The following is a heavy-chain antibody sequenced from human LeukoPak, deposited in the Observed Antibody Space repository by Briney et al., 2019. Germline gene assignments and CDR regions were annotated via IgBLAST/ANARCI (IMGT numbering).Heavy chain of an antibody. D-gene: IGHD2-8*01. J-gene: IGHJ6*03. CDR2: ISGTGDKT. CDR1: GFTFSGFS. Sequence: GGSLRLSCAASGFTFSGFSMSWVRRTPGKGLKWVSGISGTGDKTLYADSEKGRFTICINNYNNTLYMEMNILRAEDTAIYYCEKMKGHPLTNYYMDVWGPRTTVTVS. V-gene: IGHV3-23*01. CDR3: EKMKGHPLTNYYMDV.